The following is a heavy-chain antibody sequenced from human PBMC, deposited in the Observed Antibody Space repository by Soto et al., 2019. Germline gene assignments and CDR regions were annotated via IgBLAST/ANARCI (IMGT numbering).Heavy chain of an antibody. Sequence: EVQLLESGGGLIQPGGSLRLSCAASGFTFSSYAMTWVRQAPGKGLEWVSSISSTGRSTYYADSVKGRFTISRDNSKNTLYLQMNSLRAEDTAVYYCAKIGAAANTEDWGQGTLVTVSA. CDR1: GFTFSSYA. J-gene: IGHJ4*02. CDR3: AKIGAAANTED. V-gene: IGHV3-23*01. CDR2: ISSTGRST. D-gene: IGHD6-13*01.